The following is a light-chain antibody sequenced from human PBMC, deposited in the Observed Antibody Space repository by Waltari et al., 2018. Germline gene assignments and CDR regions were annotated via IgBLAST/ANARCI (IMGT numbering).Light chain of an antibody. V-gene: IGLV2-14*03. CDR3: SSFTSASTVGVI. CDR1: SSDVGHYNY. J-gene: IGLJ2*01. Sequence: QSALTQPASVSGSPGQSITISCTGTSSDVGHYNYVSWYQQRPGKAPKLMIYDVSYRPSGISSRCSGSKSGSTASLTIYGLQAEDEADYYCSSFTSASTVGVIFGGGTKLTVL. CDR2: DVS.